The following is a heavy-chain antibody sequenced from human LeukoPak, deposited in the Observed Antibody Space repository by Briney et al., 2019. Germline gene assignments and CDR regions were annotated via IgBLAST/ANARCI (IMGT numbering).Heavy chain of an antibody. Sequence: GSSVKLSFKASGGTFSSNAISWVRQAPGQGLEWMGGIILIFSTANYAQKVQGRVTITTEESTSTADMDLSSLRSEDTAVDYWARGNNLGYYFDYWGQRTLVTVSS. CDR3: ARGNNLGYYFDY. D-gene: IGHD3-16*01. J-gene: IGHJ4*02. V-gene: IGHV1-69*05. CDR2: IILIFSTA. CDR1: GGTFSSNA.